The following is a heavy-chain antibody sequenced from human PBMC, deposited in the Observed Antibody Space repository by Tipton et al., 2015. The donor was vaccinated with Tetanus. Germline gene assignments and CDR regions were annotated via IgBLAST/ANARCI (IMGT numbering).Heavy chain of an antibody. Sequence: TLSLTCTVSGGSISSGGFYWTWIRQHPGKGLEWIGYILYTGSTYNTPSLKSRVTISVDTSKNQFSLKLSSVTAADTAVYYCARRSVSARFDDWGQGTLVTVSS. CDR1: GGSISSGGFY. V-gene: IGHV4-31*03. J-gene: IGHJ4*02. D-gene: IGHD6-6*01. CDR3: ARRSVSARFDD. CDR2: ILYTGST.